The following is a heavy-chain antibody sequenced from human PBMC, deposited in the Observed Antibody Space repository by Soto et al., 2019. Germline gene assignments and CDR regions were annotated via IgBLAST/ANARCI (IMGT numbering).Heavy chain of an antibody. V-gene: IGHV5-51*01. D-gene: IGHD3-16*02. Sequence: GESLKISCKGSGYSFTSYWIGWVRQMPVKGLEWMGIIYPGDSDTRYSPSFQSEVTISADKSISTAYLQWSSLKAADTAMYYCARHEVIGWFDLWGQGTLVTVSS. CDR1: GYSFTSYW. J-gene: IGHJ5*02. CDR3: ARHEVIGWFDL. CDR2: IYPGDSDT.